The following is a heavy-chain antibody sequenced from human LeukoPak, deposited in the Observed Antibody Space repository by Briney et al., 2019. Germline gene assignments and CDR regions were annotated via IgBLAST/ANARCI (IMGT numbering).Heavy chain of an antibody. Sequence: GGSLRLSCAASGFTVSTYAMSWVRQAPGKGLEWVSEVSGSGDNTDYADSVRGRFTIATDNSKNTMYLQMSSLTPQETAVHYCALIVFRRLISSAYWGQGTLVTVSS. CDR3: ALIVFRRLISSAY. CDR1: GFTVSTYA. V-gene: IGHV3-23*01. CDR2: VSGSGDNT. J-gene: IGHJ1*01. D-gene: IGHD3-22*01.